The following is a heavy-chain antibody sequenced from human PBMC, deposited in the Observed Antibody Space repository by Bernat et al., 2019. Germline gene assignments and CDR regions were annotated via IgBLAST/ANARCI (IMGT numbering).Heavy chain of an antibody. Sequence: QVQLQESGPGLVKPSQTLSLTCTVSGGSISSGGYYWSWIRQHPGKGLEWIGYIYYSGSTYYNPSLKSRVTISVDTSKNQFSLKLSSVTAADTAVYYCARDTRGVDYGDYYYYGMDVWGQGTTVTVSS. CDR2: IYYSGST. D-gene: IGHD4-17*01. V-gene: IGHV4-31*03. CDR3: ARDTRGVDYGDYYYYGMDV. CDR1: GGSISSGGYY. J-gene: IGHJ6*02.